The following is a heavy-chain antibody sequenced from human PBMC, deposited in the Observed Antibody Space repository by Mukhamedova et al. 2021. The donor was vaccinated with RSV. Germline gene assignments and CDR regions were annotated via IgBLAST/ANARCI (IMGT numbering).Heavy chain of an antibody. CDR2: ISAYNGNT. V-gene: IGHV1-18*01. CDR3: ARSEYYYYMDV. J-gene: IGHJ6*03. Sequence: GQGLEWMGWISAYNGNTNYAQKLQGRVTMTTDTSTSPAYMELRSLRSDDTAVYYCARSEYYYYMDVWGKGTTVTVSS.